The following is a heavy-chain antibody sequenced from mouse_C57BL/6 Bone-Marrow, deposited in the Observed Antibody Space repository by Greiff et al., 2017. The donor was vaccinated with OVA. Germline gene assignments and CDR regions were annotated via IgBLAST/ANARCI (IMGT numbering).Heavy chain of an antibody. D-gene: IGHD1-1*01. CDR2: INPSNGGT. CDR3: ARKGGYYYGSSYLFAY. V-gene: IGHV1-53*01. Sequence: QVQLQQSGTELVKPGASVKLSCKASGYTFTSYWMHWVKQRPGQGLEWIGNINPSNGGTNYNEKFKSKATLTVDKSSSTAYMQLSSLTSEDSAVYYCARKGGYYYGSSYLFAYWGQGTLVTVSA. J-gene: IGHJ3*01. CDR1: GYTFTSYW.